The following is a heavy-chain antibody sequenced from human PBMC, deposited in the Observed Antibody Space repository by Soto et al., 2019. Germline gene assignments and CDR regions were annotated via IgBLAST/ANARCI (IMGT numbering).Heavy chain of an antibody. J-gene: IGHJ4*02. CDR2: ISGSGGST. CDR1: GFTFSSYA. V-gene: IGHV3-23*01. CDR3: AKRHRITGPVAPFDY. D-gene: IGHD1-20*01. Sequence: PGGSLRLSCAASGFTFSSYAMSWVRQAPGKGLEWVSAISGSGGSTYYADSVKGRFTISRDNSKNTLYLQMNSLRAEDTAVYYCAKRHRITGPVAPFDYRCQGTLVTVSS.